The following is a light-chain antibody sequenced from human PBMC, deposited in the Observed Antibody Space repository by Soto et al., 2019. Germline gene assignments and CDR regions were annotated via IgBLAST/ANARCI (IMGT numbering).Light chain of an antibody. CDR2: EVS. J-gene: IGLJ3*02. V-gene: IGLV2-14*01. CDR1: SSDVGGYNY. CDR3: SSYTSSSTWV. Sequence: QSALTQPASVSGSPGQSITISCSGTSSDVGGYNYVSWYQQHPGKAPKLMIYEVSNRPSGVSNRFSGSKSGNTASLTISGLQAADEADYYCSSYTSSSTWVFGGGTNVTVL.